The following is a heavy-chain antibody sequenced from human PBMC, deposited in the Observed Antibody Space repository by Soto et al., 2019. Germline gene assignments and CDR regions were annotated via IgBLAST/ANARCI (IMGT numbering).Heavy chain of an antibody. CDR2: IYYSGST. CDR1: GGSVSSGSYY. V-gene: IGHV4-61*01. D-gene: IGHD3-22*01. Sequence: SETLSLTCTVSGGSVSSGSYYWSWIRQPPGKGLEWIGYIYYSGSTNYNPSLKSRVTISVDTSKNQFSLKLSSVTAADTAVYYCARVPTYYYDSSGYSVDYWGQGTLVTVSS. J-gene: IGHJ4*02. CDR3: ARVPTYYYDSSGYSVDY.